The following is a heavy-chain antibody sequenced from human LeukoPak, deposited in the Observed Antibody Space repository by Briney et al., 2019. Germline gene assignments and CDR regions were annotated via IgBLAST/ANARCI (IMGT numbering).Heavy chain of an antibody. CDR2: ISRTSSAR. V-gene: IGHV3-21*05. CDR1: GFTFSSYA. J-gene: IGHJ6*02. Sequence: GGSLRLSCAASGFTFSSYAMSWVRQAPGKGLEWVSYISRTSSARYYADSVKGRFTISRDNAKSSLFLQMNSLRAEDTAVYFCARDGHGDGFLTGYSYFGMDVWGQGTTVTVSS. D-gene: IGHD3-9*01. CDR3: ARDGHGDGFLTGYSYFGMDV.